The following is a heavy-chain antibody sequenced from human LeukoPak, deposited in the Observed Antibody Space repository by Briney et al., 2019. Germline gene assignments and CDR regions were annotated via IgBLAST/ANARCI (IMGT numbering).Heavy chain of an antibody. V-gene: IGHV3-30*19. Sequence: GGSLRLSCAASGFNFSNYGMHWVRQAPGKGLEWVAVISYDGSNKYYADSVKGRFTISRDNSKNTLYLQMNSLRAEDTAVYYCARVVVVAPGPHWGQGTLVTVSS. D-gene: IGHD2-15*01. CDR2: ISYDGSNK. CDR3: ARVVVVAPGPH. CDR1: GFNFSNYG. J-gene: IGHJ4*02.